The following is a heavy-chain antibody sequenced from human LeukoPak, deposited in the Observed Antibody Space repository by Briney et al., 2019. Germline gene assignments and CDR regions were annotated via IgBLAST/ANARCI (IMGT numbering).Heavy chain of an antibody. V-gene: IGHV3-30*18. Sequence: HPGGSLRLSCAASGFTFSSYGMHWVRQAPGEGLEWVAVISYDGSNKYYADSVKGRFTISRDNSKNTLYLQMNSLRAEDTAVYYCAKDLLLWFGEFTFDYWGQGTLVTVSS. CDR1: GFTFSSYG. D-gene: IGHD3-10*01. CDR2: ISYDGSNK. J-gene: IGHJ4*02. CDR3: AKDLLLWFGEFTFDY.